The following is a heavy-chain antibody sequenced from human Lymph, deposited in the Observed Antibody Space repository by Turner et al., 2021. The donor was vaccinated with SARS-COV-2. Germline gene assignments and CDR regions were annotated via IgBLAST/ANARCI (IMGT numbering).Heavy chain of an antibody. Sequence: EVQLVVSGGGLVQPGGSLRLSCAASGITVSSNYMSWVRQAPGKGLEWVSVIYSGGSTFYADSVKGRFTISRDKSKNTLYLQMNSLRAEDTAVYYCARDFREGAFDIWGQGTMVTISS. D-gene: IGHD3-10*01. CDR3: ARDFREGAFDI. J-gene: IGHJ3*02. CDR2: IYSGGST. CDR1: GITVSSNY. V-gene: IGHV3-66*01.